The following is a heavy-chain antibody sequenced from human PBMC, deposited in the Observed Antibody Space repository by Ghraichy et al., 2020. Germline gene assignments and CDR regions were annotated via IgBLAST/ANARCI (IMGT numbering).Heavy chain of an antibody. CDR3: ARVIGSTVIVRPGLDRFDP. CDR2: INHRGST. Sequence: SQTLSLTCALYGGSLSGSYWSWIRQPPGKGLEWIGEINHRGSTNYNPSLKSRVTISLDTSKKQFSLKVSSVTAADTAVYFCARVIGSTVIVRPGLDRFDPWGQGTLVTVSS. CDR1: GGSLSGSY. J-gene: IGHJ5*02. D-gene: IGHD3-16*02. V-gene: IGHV4-34*01.